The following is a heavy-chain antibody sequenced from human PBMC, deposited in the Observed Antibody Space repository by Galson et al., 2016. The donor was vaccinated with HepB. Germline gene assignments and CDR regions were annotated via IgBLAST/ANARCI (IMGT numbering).Heavy chain of an antibody. J-gene: IGHJ4*02. D-gene: IGHD6-19*01. CDR1: GFTFRNYA. CDR3: TTWLSHHFDY. CDR2: IDGPTPNT. Sequence: SLRLSCAASGFTFRNYALNWVRRAPGKGLEWVSHIDGPTPNTHYADSVRGRFSTYRDNSRDTLYLQMDSLTAEDSAIYYCTTWLSHHFDYWGQGTRVTVSS. V-gene: IGHV3-23*01.